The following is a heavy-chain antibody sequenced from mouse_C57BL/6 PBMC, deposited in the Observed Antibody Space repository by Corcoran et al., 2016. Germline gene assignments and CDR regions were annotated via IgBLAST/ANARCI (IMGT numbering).Heavy chain of an antibody. CDR2: INPNNGGT. V-gene: IGHV1-26*01. Sequence: EVQLQQSGPELVKPGASVKISCKASGYTFTDYYMNWVKQSHGESLEWIGDINPNNGGTSYNQKFKGKATLTVDKSSSTAYMELRSLTSEDSAVYYCATAAWFAYWGQGTLVTVSA. CDR3: ATAAWFAY. J-gene: IGHJ3*01. CDR1: GYTFTDYY.